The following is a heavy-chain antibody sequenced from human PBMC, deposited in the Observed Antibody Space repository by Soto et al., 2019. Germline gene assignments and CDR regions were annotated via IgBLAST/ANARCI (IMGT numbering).Heavy chain of an antibody. D-gene: IGHD6-6*01. Sequence: GGSLKLSCAASGFTFSSYAMSWVRQAPGKGLEWVSAISGSSGSTYYADSVKGRFTISRDNSKNTLYLQMNSLRAEDTAVYYCAKNSSKAVRYNGFDPWGQGTLVTVSS. J-gene: IGHJ5*02. CDR1: GFTFSSYA. CDR3: AKNSSKAVRYNGFDP. V-gene: IGHV3-23*01. CDR2: ISGSSGST.